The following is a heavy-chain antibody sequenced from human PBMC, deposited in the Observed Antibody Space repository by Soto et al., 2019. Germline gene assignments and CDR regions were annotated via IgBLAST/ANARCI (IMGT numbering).Heavy chain of an antibody. CDR1: GGSISSGNYY. J-gene: IGHJ6*02. V-gene: IGHV4-30-4*01. D-gene: IGHD3-3*01. CDR3: ARATSITIFGVVIAPPYYYGMDV. Sequence: PSETLSLTCTVSGGSISSGNYYWSWIRQPPGKGLEWIGYIYYSGSTYYNPSLKSRVTISVDTSKNQFSLKLSSVTAADTAVYYCARATSITIFGVVIAPPYYYGMDVWGQGTTVTVSS. CDR2: IYYSGST.